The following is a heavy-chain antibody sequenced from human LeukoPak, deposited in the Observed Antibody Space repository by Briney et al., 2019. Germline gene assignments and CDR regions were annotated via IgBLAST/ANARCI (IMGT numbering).Heavy chain of an antibody. CDR3: AKVYGRSSSWNNWFDP. V-gene: IGHV3-23*01. CDR1: GFTFTYYA. CDR2: ISGNGTRT. J-gene: IGHJ5*02. Sequence: GGSLRLSCAASGFTFTYYAMNWLRQSPGKGLEWVSTISGNGTRTSYADSVKGRFTISRDNSKNTLFLQMNSLRAEDTAVYYCAKVYGRSSSWNNWFDPWGQGTLVTVSS. D-gene: IGHD6-13*01.